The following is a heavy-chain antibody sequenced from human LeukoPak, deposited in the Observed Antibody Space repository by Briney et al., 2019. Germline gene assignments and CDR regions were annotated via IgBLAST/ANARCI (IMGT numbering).Heavy chain of an antibody. V-gene: IGHV4-34*01. D-gene: IGHD5-18*01. CDR2: INHSGST. Sequence: SETLSLTCAVYGDSFSGYYWRWVRQPPGKGLEWVGEINHSGSTNYNPSLKSRVNKTVNKSKNQFSLKLSSVTAADTAVYYCGTSGDTAKGYFDYWGQGTLVTVSS. CDR1: GDSFSGYY. CDR3: GTSGDTAKGYFDY. J-gene: IGHJ4*02.